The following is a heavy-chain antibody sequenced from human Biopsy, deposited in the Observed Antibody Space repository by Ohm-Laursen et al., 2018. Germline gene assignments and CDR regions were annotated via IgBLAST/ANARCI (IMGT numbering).Heavy chain of an antibody. V-gene: IGHV4-59*02. D-gene: IGHD2/OR15-2a*01. J-gene: IGHJ3*02. CDR1: GGSVGDYF. CDR2: TYYRGTS. CDR3: AAFPFSGGPAFDI. Sequence: GTLSLTCSVSGGSVGDYFLSWIRLLPGKRLEWIGYTYYRGTSENNPSLRSRVTTSVDISRNQFFLNMRSVTGADTAVYYCAAFPFSGGPAFDIWGQGTTVIVSS.